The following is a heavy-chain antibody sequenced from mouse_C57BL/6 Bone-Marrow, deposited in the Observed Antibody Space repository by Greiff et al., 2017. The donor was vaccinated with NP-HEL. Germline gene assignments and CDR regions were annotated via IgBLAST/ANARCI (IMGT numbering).Heavy chain of an antibody. CDR3: ARHLSTMVTTPFAY. Sequence: EVKLEESGGGLVQPGGSLKLSCAASGFTFSDYYMYWVRQTPEKRLEWVAYISNGGGSTYYPDTVKGRFTISRDNAKNTLYLQMSRLKSEDTAMYYCARHLSTMVTTPFAYWGQGTLVTVSA. CDR2: ISNGGGST. V-gene: IGHV5-12*01. J-gene: IGHJ3*01. D-gene: IGHD2-2*01. CDR1: GFTFSDYY.